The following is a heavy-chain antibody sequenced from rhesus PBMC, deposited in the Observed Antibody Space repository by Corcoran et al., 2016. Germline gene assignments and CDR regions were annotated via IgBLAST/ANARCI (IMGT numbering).Heavy chain of an antibody. J-gene: IGHJ4*01. CDR2: IYGSSST. V-gene: IGHV4S11*01. CDR1: GGSISSGYYY. Sequence: QVQLQESGPGLVKPSETLSLTCAVSGGSISSGYYYWSWIRQPPGKGLEWIGYIYGSSSTNSNPALTSRVTLSVDTSKNLLSLNLSSVTAADTAVYYCARGAVANFDYWGQGVLVTVSS. CDR3: ARGAVANFDY. D-gene: IGHD4-4*01.